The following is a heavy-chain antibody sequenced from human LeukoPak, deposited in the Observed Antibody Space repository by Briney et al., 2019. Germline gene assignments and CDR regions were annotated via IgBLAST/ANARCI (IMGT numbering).Heavy chain of an antibody. V-gene: IGHV1-18*04. CDR1: GYTFTGYY. D-gene: IGHD1-26*01. J-gene: IGHJ3*02. CDR3: ARVGLGWELLDAFDI. CDR2: ISAYNGNT. Sequence: ASVKVSCKASGYTFTGYYMHWVRQAPGQGLEWMGWISAYNGNTNYAQKLQGRVTMTTDTSTSTAYMELRSLRSDDTAVYYCARVGLGWELLDAFDIWGQGTMVTVSS.